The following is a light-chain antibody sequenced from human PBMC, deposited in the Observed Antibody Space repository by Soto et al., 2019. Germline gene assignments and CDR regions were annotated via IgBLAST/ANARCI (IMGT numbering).Light chain of an antibody. CDR1: RSDVGGYNY. CDR3: SSYTSSSTLE. CDR2: DVS. Sequence: QSALTQPASVSGSPGQSITISCTGTRSDVGGYNYVSWYQQQPGKAPKLMIYDVSNRPSGVSNRFSGSKSGNTASLTISGLQAEDEADYYCSSYTSSSTLEFGGGTQLTVL. J-gene: IGLJ2*01. V-gene: IGLV2-14*01.